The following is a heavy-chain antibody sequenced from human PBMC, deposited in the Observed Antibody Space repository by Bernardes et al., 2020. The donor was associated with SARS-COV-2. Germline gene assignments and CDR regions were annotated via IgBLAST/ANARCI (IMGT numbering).Heavy chain of an antibody. CDR2: INHSGST. J-gene: IGHJ6*02. Sequence: SETLSLTCAVYGGSFSGYYWSWIRQPPGKGLEWIGEINHSGSTNYNPSLKSRVTISVDTSKNQFSLKLSSVTAADTAVYYCASIRSRTGGYGMDVWGQGTTVTVSS. V-gene: IGHV4-34*01. CDR1: GGSFSGYY. CDR3: ASIRSRTGGYGMDV. D-gene: IGHD1-1*01.